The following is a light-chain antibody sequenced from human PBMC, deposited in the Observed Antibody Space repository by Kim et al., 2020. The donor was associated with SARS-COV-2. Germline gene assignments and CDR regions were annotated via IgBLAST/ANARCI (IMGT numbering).Light chain of an antibody. V-gene: IGLV3-1*01. CDR1: KLGDKY. CDR2: QDS. CDR3: QAWDSSWV. J-gene: IGLJ3*02. Sequence: VSVSPGQTASITCSGDKLGDKYACWYQQKPGQSTVLVIYQDSKRPSGIPERFSGYNSGNTATLTISGTQAMDEADYYCQAWDSSWVFGGGTQLTVL.